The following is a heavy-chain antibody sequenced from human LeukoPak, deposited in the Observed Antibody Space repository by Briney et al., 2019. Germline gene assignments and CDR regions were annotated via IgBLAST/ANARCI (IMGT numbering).Heavy chain of an antibody. CDR2: ISGSGGST. Sequence: GGSLRLSCAASGFTFSSYAMSWVRQAPGKGLEWVSAISGSGGSTYYADSVKGRFTISRDNSKNTLYLQMNSLRAEDTAVYYCAKDLKYYDFWSGYQYFDYWGQGTLVTVSS. V-gene: IGHV3-23*01. J-gene: IGHJ4*02. D-gene: IGHD3-3*01. CDR3: AKDLKYYDFWSGYQYFDY. CDR1: GFTFSSYA.